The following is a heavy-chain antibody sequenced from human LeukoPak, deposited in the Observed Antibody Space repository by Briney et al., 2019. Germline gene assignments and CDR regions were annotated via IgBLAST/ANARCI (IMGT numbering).Heavy chain of an antibody. D-gene: IGHD6-19*01. V-gene: IGHV1-3*01. J-gene: IGHJ6*02. Sequence: ASVKVSCKASGYTFTSYYMHWVRQAPGQRLEWMGWINAGNGNTKYSQKFQGRVTITRDTSASTAYMELSSLRSEDTAVYYCASMRVIAVAGTEDYYYYGMDVWGQGTTVTVFS. CDR1: GYTFTSYY. CDR2: INAGNGNT. CDR3: ASMRVIAVAGTEDYYYYGMDV.